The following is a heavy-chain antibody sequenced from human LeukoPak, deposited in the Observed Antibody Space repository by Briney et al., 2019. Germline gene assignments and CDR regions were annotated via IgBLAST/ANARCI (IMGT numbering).Heavy chain of an antibody. CDR1: GFTFSSYG. D-gene: IGHD2-21*02. CDR2: IWYDGSNK. CDR3: AKDHCGGDCYPWDY. J-gene: IGHJ4*02. Sequence: PGRSLRLSCAASGFTFSSYGMHWVRQAPGKGLEWVAVIWYDGSNKYYADSVKGRFTISRDNSKNTLYLQMDSLRAEDTAVYYCAKDHCGGDCYPWDYWGQGTLVTVSS. V-gene: IGHV3-33*06.